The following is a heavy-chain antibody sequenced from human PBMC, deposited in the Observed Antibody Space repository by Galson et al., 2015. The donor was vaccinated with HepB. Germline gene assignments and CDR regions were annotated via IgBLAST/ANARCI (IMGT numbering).Heavy chain of an antibody. V-gene: IGHV3-15*01. J-gene: IGHJ6*02. CDR1: GFTFSNAW. CDR2: IKSKSDGGTT. D-gene: IGHD6-13*01. CDR3: ASLAAAGNYYYGMDV. Sequence: SLRLSCAASGFTFSNAWMSWVRQAPGKGLEWVGRIKSKSDGGTTDYAAPVKGRFSISRDNSKNTLYLQMNSLRAEDTAVYYCASLAAAGNYYYGMDVWGQGTTVTVSS.